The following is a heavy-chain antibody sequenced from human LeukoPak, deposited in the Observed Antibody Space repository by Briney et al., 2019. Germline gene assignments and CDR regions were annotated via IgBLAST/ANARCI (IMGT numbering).Heavy chain of an antibody. Sequence: SETLSLTCTVSGGSISSYYWSWLRQPPGKGLEWIGYIYYSGSTNYNPSLKSRVTISVDTSKNQFSLKLSSLTAADTAVYYCASHSHSSGWFDYWGQGTLVTVSS. CDR1: GGSISSYY. J-gene: IGHJ4*02. D-gene: IGHD6-19*01. CDR3: ASHSHSSGWFDY. CDR2: IYYSGST. V-gene: IGHV4-59*01.